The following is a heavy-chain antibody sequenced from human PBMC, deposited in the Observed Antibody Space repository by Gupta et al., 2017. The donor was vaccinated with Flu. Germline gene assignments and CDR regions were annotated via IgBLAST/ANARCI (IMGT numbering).Heavy chain of an antibody. CDR1: GFSLSTGGMC. CDR2: IDWDDDK. V-gene: IGHV2-70*20. CDR3: ARTPYYHYGLDV. Sequence: QVTLRESGPALVKPTQTLTLTCTFSGFSLSTGGMCVSWVRQSPGKALEWLALIDWDDDKYYNTFLKTRLTISKDTSKNQVDLTMTNMDPVDTATYYCARTPYYHYGLDVWGQGTTGTVS. J-gene: IGHJ6*02.